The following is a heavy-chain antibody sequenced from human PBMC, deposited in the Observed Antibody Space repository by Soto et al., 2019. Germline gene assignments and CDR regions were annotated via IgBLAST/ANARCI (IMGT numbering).Heavy chain of an antibody. Sequence: PSETLSLTCPVSGYNMSSGGYYWSWIRQSPGKGLEWIGYIFYSGYNYYNPSLKSRLSMSVDTSKNQFSLRLTSVTAADTAVYFCARLNPIVVVPTPMGWFDPWGQGTLVTVSS. CDR3: ARLNPIVVVPTPMGWFDP. CDR1: GYNMSSGGYY. CDR2: IFYSGYN. D-gene: IGHD2-2*01. J-gene: IGHJ5*02. V-gene: IGHV4-31*03.